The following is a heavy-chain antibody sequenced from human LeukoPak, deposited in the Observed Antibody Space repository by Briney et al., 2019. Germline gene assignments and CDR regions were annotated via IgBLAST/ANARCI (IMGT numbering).Heavy chain of an antibody. D-gene: IGHD3-22*01. J-gene: IGHJ3*02. CDR2: ISSSSSYI. V-gene: IGHV3-21*04. Sequence: PGGSLRLSCAASGFTFSSYSMNWVRQAPGKGLEWVSSISSSSSYIYYADSVKGRFTISRDNSKNTLYLQMNSLRAEDTAVYYCARMGAYDSSGYYYVGKDNTGSLDIWGQGTMVTVSS. CDR1: GFTFSSYS. CDR3: ARMGAYDSSGYYYVGKDNTGSLDI.